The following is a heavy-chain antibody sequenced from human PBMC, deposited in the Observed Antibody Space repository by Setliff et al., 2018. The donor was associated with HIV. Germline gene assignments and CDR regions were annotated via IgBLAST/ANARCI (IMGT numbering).Heavy chain of an antibody. CDR3: AAGLHYYDSTGYPLTFDY. V-gene: IGHV4-39*01. CDR2: LYVTGST. Sequence: SETLSLTCSVSGGSVNSGNYHWAWIRQPAGKGLEWIGTLYVTGSTYYNPSLKSRVTISVDTSKHQFSLKLSAVTAADTAVYYCAAGLHYYDSTGYPLTFDYWGQGALVTVSS. D-gene: IGHD3-22*01. J-gene: IGHJ4*02. CDR1: GGSVNSGNYH.